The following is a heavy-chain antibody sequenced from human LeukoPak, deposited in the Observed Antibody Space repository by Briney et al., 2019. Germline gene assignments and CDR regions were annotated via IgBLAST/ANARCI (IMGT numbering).Heavy chain of an antibody. Sequence: PGGSLRLSCAASGFTFSSYKMNWVRQAPGKGLEWVSYISSSGSTIYYADSVKGRFTISRDNAKNSLYLQMNSLRAEDTAVYYCARDDYGGYYYYYGMDVWGQGTTVTVSS. CDR1: GFTFSSYK. D-gene: IGHD4-17*01. V-gene: IGHV3-48*03. CDR2: ISSSGSTI. CDR3: ARDDYGGYYYYYGMDV. J-gene: IGHJ6*02.